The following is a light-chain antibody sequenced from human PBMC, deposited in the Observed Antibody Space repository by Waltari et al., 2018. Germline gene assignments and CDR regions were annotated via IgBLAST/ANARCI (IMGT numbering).Light chain of an antibody. V-gene: IGKV1-5*03. Sequence: DIQMTQSPSTLSASVGDRVTITCRASQSISRWLAWDQQKPGKAPKLLIYKASSLESGVPSRFSGSGSGTEFTLTISSLQPDDFATYFCHQYNTYWWTFGQGTKVEIK. CDR1: QSISRW. CDR2: KAS. J-gene: IGKJ1*01. CDR3: HQYNTYWWT.